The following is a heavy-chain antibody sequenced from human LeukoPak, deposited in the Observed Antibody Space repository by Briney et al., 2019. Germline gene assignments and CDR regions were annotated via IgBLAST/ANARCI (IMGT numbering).Heavy chain of an antibody. J-gene: IGHJ5*02. Sequence: PAETFSLICSDSCDYLNTYYWTWIGQNPGEKLEEIGVVASSGPSNYNHSLKSRVSISIDPSKNQFSLALTSVTPADTAVYYCARVVRGAVASNWFVPWGQGTLVSVSS. CDR2: VASSGPS. D-gene: IGHD3-10*02. CDR3: ARVVRGAVASNWFVP. CDR1: CDYLNTYY. V-gene: IGHV4-59*01.